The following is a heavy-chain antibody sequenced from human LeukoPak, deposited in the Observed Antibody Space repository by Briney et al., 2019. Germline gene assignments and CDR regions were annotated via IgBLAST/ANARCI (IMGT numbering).Heavy chain of an antibody. CDR2: IYYSGST. CDR1: GGSISSNY. CDR3: ARLNGDYPSYYYGMDV. D-gene: IGHD4-17*01. V-gene: IGHV4-59*08. J-gene: IGHJ6*02. Sequence: PSETLSLTCTVSGGSISSNYWSWIRQPPGKGLEWIGYIYYSGSTNYNPSLKSRVTISVDTSKNQFSLKLSSVTAADTAVYYCARLNGDYPSYYYGMDVWGQGTTVTVSS.